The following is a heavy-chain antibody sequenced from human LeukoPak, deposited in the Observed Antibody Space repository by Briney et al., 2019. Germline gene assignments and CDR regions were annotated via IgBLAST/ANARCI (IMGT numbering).Heavy chain of an antibody. CDR2: ISESGGTT. D-gene: IGHD6-19*01. CDR3: ARQWLING. V-gene: IGHV3-23*01. CDR1: GFTFGDYV. Sequence: PGGSLRLSCTASGFTFGDYVMSWFRQAPGKGLEWVSSISESGGTTDYADSVKGRFTISRDNSKNTLYLQMNSLRAEDTAVYYCARQWLINGWGQGILVTVSS. J-gene: IGHJ4*02.